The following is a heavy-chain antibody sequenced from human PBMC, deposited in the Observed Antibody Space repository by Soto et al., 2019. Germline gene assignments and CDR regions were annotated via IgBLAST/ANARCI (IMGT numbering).Heavy chain of an antibody. D-gene: IGHD6-6*01. CDR2: IYYSGST. Sequence: ETLSLTCTVSGGSISSYYWSWIRQPPGKGLEWIGYIYYSGSTNYNPSLKSRVTISVDTSKNQFSLKLSSVTAADTAVYYCARHSFSSSPYYFDYWGQGTLVTVSS. J-gene: IGHJ4*02. V-gene: IGHV4-59*08. CDR3: ARHSFSSSPYYFDY. CDR1: GGSISSYY.